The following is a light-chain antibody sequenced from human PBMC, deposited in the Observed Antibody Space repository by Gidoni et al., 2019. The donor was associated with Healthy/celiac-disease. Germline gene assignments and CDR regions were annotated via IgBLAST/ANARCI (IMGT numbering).Light chain of an antibody. CDR2: DAS. CDR1: QDISNY. Sequence: IQMTQSPSSLSASVGDRVTITCQASQDISNYLNWYQQKPGKAPKLLIYDASNLETGVPSRLSGSGSGTDFTFTISSLQPEDIATYYCQQYDNLPLFTFGPGTKVDIK. CDR3: QQYDNLPLFT. V-gene: IGKV1-33*01. J-gene: IGKJ3*01.